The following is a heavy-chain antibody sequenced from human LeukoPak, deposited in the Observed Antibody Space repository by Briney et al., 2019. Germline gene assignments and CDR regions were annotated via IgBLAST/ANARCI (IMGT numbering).Heavy chain of an antibody. CDR2: INHNSGGT. V-gene: IGHV1-2*06. D-gene: IGHD5-12*01. CDR3: AREIKPSGYDYYYYYYMDV. J-gene: IGHJ6*03. CDR1: GYTFTGYY. Sequence: ASVKVSCKASGYTFTGYYMHWVRQAPGQGLEWMGRINHNSGGTNYAQKFKGRVTMTRDTSISTAYMELSRLRSDDTAVYYCAREIKPSGYDYYYYYYMDVWGKGTTVTVSS.